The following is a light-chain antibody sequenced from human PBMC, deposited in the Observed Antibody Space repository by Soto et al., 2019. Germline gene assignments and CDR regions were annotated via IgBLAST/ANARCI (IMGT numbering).Light chain of an antibody. CDR1: QSVGSTY. CDR3: QQYGTSPLT. CDR2: GVS. V-gene: IGKV3-20*01. Sequence: EIVLTQSPGTLSLSPGERATLSCRASQSVGSTYLAWYQQKPGQAPKLLIYGVSSRATGIPDRFSGSGSGTDFTLTLSRLEPEDFAVYYCQQYGTSPLTFGPGTKVDL. J-gene: IGKJ3*01.